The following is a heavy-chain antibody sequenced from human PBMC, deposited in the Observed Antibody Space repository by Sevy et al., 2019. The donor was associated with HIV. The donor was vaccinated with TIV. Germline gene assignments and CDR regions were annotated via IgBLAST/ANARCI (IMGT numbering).Heavy chain of an antibody. J-gene: IGHJ4*02. CDR1: GKTLSDLS. CDR2: FDPEDGET. Sequence: ASVKVSCKVSGKTLSDLSMHWVRQAPGKGLEWMGSFDPEDGETLYAQNFRARVTMTDDTSTDKAYMELSSLRSEDTAVYYCATTKDYYDSSGDPFDYWGQGSLVTVSS. CDR3: ATTKDYYDSSGDPFDY. V-gene: IGHV1-24*01. D-gene: IGHD3-22*01.